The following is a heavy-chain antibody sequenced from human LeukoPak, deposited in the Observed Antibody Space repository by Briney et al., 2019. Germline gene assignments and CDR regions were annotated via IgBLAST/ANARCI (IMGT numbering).Heavy chain of an antibody. CDR1: GDFITAYY. Sequence: SETLSLTCTVSGDFITAYYWSWIRQPAGKGLEWIGRIYTSGSTNYNPSLKSRVTISVDTSKNQFSLKLSSVTAADTAVYYCARGPPRFDWGQGTLVTVSS. CDR3: ARGPPRFD. D-gene: IGHD3-16*01. CDR2: IYTSGST. J-gene: IGHJ4*02. V-gene: IGHV4-4*07.